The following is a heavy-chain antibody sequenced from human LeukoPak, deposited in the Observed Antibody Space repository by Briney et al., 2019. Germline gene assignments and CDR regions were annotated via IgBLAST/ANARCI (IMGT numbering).Heavy chain of an antibody. V-gene: IGHV3-20*01. CDR3: ARPPLRANAFDI. D-gene: IGHD1-26*01. J-gene: IGHJ3*02. CDR2: INWDGGST. Sequence: GGSLRLSCAASGFTFDDYGMSWVRQAPGKGLEWVSGINWDGGSTGYADSVKGRFTISRDNAKNSLYLQMNSLRAEDTALYHCARPPLRANAFDIWGQGTMVTVSS. CDR1: GFTFDDYG.